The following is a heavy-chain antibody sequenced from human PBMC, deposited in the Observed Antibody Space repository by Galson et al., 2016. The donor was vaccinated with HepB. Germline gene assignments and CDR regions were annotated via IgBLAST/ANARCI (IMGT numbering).Heavy chain of an antibody. J-gene: IGHJ4*02. CDR3: ARQWSSDYDSGSPPHDY. D-gene: IGHD3-10*01. CDR1: GFHFNSYW. CDR2: IDPSDSYT. Sequence: SGAEVKQPGESLRISCQGFGFHFNSYWISWVRQRPGKGLEWMGRIDPSDSYTSDRPSIEGHVTISVDKSISTVYLQWGSLKASDTAIFYCARQWSSDYDSGSPPHDYWGQGTLVTVSS. V-gene: IGHV5-10-1*01.